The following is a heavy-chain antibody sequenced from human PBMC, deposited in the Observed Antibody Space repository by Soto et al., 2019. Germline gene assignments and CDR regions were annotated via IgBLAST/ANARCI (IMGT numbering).Heavy chain of an antibody. CDR3: ARERIYYDSSAYPDY. Sequence: SETLSLTCTVSGGSISTYYWAWIRQPPGKRLEWIGSIHYSGYTYYNPSLKGRVTVSVDTSKNEFSLKLTSVTAADTAVYYCARERIYYDSSAYPDYWGQATLVTVSS. CDR1: GGSISTYY. D-gene: IGHD3-22*01. J-gene: IGHJ4*02. CDR2: IHYSGYT. V-gene: IGHV4-39*02.